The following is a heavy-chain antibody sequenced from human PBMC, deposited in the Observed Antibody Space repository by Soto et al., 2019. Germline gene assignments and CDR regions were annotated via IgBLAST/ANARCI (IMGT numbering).Heavy chain of an antibody. J-gene: IGHJ4*02. V-gene: IGHV1-2*02. D-gene: IGHD2-8*02. CDR3: ARGDYGTGGYPFPYFDY. Sequence: HEHLVQSGAEVKRPGASLKVSCKASGYSFTGYYIHWVRQAPGQGLEWMGWINPYIGATNYAQNFQGRVTLTSDTSISTASMDLTSLTSDDTAVYYCARGDYGTGGYPFPYFDYWGQGTLVIVSS. CDR2: INPYIGAT. CDR1: GYSFTGYY.